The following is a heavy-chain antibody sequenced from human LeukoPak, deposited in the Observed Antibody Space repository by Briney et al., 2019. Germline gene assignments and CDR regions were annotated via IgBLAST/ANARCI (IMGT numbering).Heavy chain of an antibody. J-gene: IGHJ5*02. CDR1: GGSISSYY. D-gene: IGHD6-25*01. Sequence: SEXLSLTXTXSGGSISSYYWTWIRQSAGKGLEWIGRINTSGSTNYNPSLRSRVTISVNTSKNQFSLNLTSVTAADTAVYSCAREGGDPRWLDPWGQGTLVTVSS. CDR2: INTSGST. CDR3: AREGGDPRWLDP. V-gene: IGHV4-4*07.